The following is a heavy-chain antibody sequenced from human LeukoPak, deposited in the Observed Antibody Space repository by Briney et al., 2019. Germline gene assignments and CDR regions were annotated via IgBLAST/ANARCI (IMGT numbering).Heavy chain of an antibody. D-gene: IGHD2-2*01. V-gene: IGHV3-21*01. CDR2: ISSSSSYI. CDR1: GFTFSSYA. CDR3: ARAFGVVPAAIEDY. Sequence: GGSLRLSCAASGFTFSSYAMSWVRQAPGKGLEWVSSISSSSSYIYYADSVKGRFTISRDNAKNSLYLQMNSLRAEDTAVYYCARAFGVVPAAIEDYWGQGTLVTVSS. J-gene: IGHJ4*02.